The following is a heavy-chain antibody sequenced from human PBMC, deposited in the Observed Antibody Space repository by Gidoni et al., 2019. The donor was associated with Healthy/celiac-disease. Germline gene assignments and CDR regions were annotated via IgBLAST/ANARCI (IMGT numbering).Heavy chain of an antibody. CDR2: ISSSGSTI. V-gene: IGHV3-11*01. Sequence: QVQLVESGGGLVKPGGSLRLSCAASGFPFSDYYMSWIRQAPGKGLEWVSYISSSGSTIYYADSVKGRFTISRDNAKNSLYLQMNSLRAEDTAVYYCARAGTPMITFGGVIVHDGMDVWGQGTTVTVSS. D-gene: IGHD3-16*02. J-gene: IGHJ6*02. CDR1: GFPFSDYY. CDR3: ARAGTPMITFGGVIVHDGMDV.